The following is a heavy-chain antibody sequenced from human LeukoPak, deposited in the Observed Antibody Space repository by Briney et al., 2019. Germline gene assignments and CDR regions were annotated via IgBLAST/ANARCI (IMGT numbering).Heavy chain of an antibody. CDR2: ISGSGGGT. J-gene: IGHJ6*02. V-gene: IGHV3-23*01. CDR1: GFTFNTYV. Sequence: GGSLRLSCAASGFTFNTYVMSWVRQAPGKGLEWVSAISGSGGGTYYVASVKGRFTISRDNSKNTLYLQMNSLRAEDTAVYYCATVYSSSPLRPMDVWGQGTTVTVSS. D-gene: IGHD2-2*01. CDR3: ATVYSSSPLRPMDV.